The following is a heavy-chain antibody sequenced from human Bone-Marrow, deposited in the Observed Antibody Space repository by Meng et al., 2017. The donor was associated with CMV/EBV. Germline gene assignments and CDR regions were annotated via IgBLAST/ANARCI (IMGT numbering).Heavy chain of an antibody. CDR2: ISSSSSYI. CDR1: GFTFSSYS. V-gene: IGHV3-21*01. D-gene: IGHD1-26*01. CDR3: ARGSSWELLGGGDY. Sequence: GESLKISCAASGFTFSSYSMNWVRQAPGKGLEWVSSISSSSSYIYYADSVKGRFTISRDNAKNSLYLQMNSLRAEDTAVYYCARGSSWELLGGGDYWGQGTLVPSPQ. J-gene: IGHJ4*02.